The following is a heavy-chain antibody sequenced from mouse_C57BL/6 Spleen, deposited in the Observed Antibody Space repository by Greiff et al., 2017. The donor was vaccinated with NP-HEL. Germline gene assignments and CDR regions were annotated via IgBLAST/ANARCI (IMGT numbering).Heavy chain of an antibody. CDR3: VRGIYDGSPYYFDY. V-gene: IGHV10-3*01. D-gene: IGHD2-3*01. CDR1: GFTFTTYA. Sequence: EVQRVESGGGLVQPKGSLKLSCAASGFTFTTYAMHWVRQAPGKGLEWVARIRSKSSNYATYYADSVKDRFTISRDDSQSMLYLQMNNLKTEDTAMYYCVRGIYDGSPYYFDYWGQGTTLTVSS. CDR2: IRSKSSNYAT. J-gene: IGHJ2*01.